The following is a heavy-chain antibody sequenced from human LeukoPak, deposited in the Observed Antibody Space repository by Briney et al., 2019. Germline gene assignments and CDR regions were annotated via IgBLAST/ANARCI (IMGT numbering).Heavy chain of an antibody. CDR1: GGSISSYY. Sequence: SETLSLTCTVSGGSISSYYWSWLRQPPGKGLEWIGYIYYSGSTNYNPSLKSRVTISVDTSKNQFSLKLSSVTAADTAVYYCARKYYDILTGYFDYFDYWGQGTLVTVSS. V-gene: IGHV4-59*01. CDR3: ARKYYDILTGYFDYFDY. CDR2: IYYSGST. D-gene: IGHD3-9*01. J-gene: IGHJ4*02.